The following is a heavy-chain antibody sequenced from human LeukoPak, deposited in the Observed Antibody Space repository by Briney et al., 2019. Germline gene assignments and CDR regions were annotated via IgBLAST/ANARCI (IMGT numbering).Heavy chain of an antibody. CDR3: ARARASGRSGFDY. D-gene: IGHD2-15*01. Sequence: PGGSLGLPCVASGLTVSSYSMNWVRQAPGKGLEWVSYISSRSSTIYYADSVKGRFTISRDNAKNSLDLQMNSLRDEDTAVYYCARARASGRSGFDYWGQGTLVTVSS. V-gene: IGHV3-48*02. J-gene: IGHJ4*02. CDR1: GLTVSSYS. CDR2: ISSRSSTI.